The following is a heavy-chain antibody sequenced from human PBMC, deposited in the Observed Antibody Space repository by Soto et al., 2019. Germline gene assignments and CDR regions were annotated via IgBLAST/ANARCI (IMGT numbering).Heavy chain of an antibody. CDR3: VRDLYGLDV. CDR1: GFTFSMYV. V-gene: IGHV3-64D*08. CDR2: IHTTGYTT. Sequence: GGSLRLSCSGSGFTFSMYVMHWVRQAPGKGLERVARIHTTGYTTYYADSVQGRFTISRDNSKSTLHLQMDSLRTEDTAVYYCVRDLYGLDVWGQGTTVTVSS. J-gene: IGHJ6*02.